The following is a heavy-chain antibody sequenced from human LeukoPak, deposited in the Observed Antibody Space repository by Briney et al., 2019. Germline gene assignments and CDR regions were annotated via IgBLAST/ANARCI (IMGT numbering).Heavy chain of an antibody. CDR2: MNPNSGST. J-gene: IGHJ5*02. V-gene: IGHV1-8*01. CDR1: GYTFTSYD. D-gene: IGHD2-15*01. CDR3: ARGRTYCSGGSCYSSWFDP. Sequence: ASVKVSCKASGYTFTSYDINWVRQATGQGLEWMGRMNPNSGSTGYAQKFQGRVTMTRNTSISTAYMELSSLRSEDTAVYYCARGRTYCSGGSCYSSWFDPWGQGTLVTVSS.